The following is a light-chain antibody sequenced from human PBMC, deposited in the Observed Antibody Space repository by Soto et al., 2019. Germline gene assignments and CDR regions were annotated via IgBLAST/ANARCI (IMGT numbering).Light chain of an antibody. J-gene: IGKJ2*01. CDR1: QGITTY. V-gene: IGKV1-9*01. Sequence: IQLTQSPSSLPASVGDRVTITCRASQGITTYVAWYQQKPGKAPKLLIYAASALQSGVPSRFSGSGSGTDFTLNISSLQPEDFATYYCLQIKSYPYTFGQGTKLEIK. CDR2: AAS. CDR3: LQIKSYPYT.